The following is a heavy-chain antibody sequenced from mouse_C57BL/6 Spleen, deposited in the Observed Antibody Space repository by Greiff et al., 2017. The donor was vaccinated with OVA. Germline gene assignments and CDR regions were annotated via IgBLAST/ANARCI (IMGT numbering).Heavy chain of an antibody. Sequence: EVQLQQSGAELVRPGASVKLSCTASGFNIKDDYMHWVKQRPEQGLEWIGWIDPENGDTEYASKFQGKATITADTSSNTAYLQLSSLTSEDTAVYYCTQVYYDYSPWFAYWGQGTLVTVSA. CDR1: GFNIKDDY. V-gene: IGHV14-4*01. J-gene: IGHJ3*01. D-gene: IGHD2-4*01. CDR2: IDPENGDT. CDR3: TQVYYDYSPWFAY.